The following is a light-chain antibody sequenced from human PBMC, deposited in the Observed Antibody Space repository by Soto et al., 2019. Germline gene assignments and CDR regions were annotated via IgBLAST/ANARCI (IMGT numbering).Light chain of an antibody. J-gene: IGKJ1*01. CDR2: KAS. CDR3: QHYNRYSEA. Sequence: QSRSTVFWFVGDTVTINYRASQTIRSWLAWYLQKLGKGPKLQIYKASTLKSGVPSRFSGSGSGIEFAHTIISLQPDVSATYYCQHYNRYSEALGHGTKVDIK. CDR1: QTIRSW. V-gene: IGKV1-5*03.